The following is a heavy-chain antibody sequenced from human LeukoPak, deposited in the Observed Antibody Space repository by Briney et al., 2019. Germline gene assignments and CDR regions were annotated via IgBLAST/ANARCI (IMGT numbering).Heavy chain of an antibody. D-gene: IGHD3-10*01. V-gene: IGHV1-46*03. Sequence: AAVKVSCKASGYTFTSYYMHWVRQAPGQGLEWMGIINPSGGSTSYAQKFQGRVTMTRDTSTSTVYMGLSSLRSEDTAVYYCARDGWFGELGLWLDPWGQGTLVTVSS. J-gene: IGHJ5*02. CDR2: INPSGGST. CDR1: GYTFTSYY. CDR3: ARDGWFGELGLWLDP.